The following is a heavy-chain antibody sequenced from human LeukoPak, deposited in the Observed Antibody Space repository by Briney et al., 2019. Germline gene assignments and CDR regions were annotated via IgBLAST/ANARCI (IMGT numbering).Heavy chain of an antibody. D-gene: IGHD3-22*01. J-gene: IGHJ3*02. CDR2: ISGSGGST. Sequence: GGSLRLSCAASGFTFSSYAMSWVRQAPGKGLEWVSAISGSGGSTYYADSVKGRFTISRDNSKNTLYLQMNSLRAEDMAVYYCAKDNPSNYYDSSGYYFHAFDIWGQGTMVTVSS. CDR3: AKDNPSNYYDSSGYYFHAFDI. CDR1: GFTFSSYA. V-gene: IGHV3-23*01.